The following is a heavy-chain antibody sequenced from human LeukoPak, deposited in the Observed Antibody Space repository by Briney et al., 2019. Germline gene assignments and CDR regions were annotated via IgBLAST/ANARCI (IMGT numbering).Heavy chain of an antibody. V-gene: IGHV1-46*01. J-gene: IGHJ4*02. CDR2: INPSGGST. CDR3: VTAGTAIDY. Sequence: ASVRVSCKASGYTFTSYYMHWVRQAPGQGLEWMGIINPSGGSTSYAQKFQGRVTITRDTSTSTVYMELRSLRSEDTAVYYCVTAGTAIDYWGQGTLVTVSS. D-gene: IGHD2-21*02. CDR1: GYTFTSYY.